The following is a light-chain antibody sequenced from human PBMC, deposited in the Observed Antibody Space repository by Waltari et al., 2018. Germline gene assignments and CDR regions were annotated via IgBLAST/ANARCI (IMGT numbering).Light chain of an antibody. CDR3: RQGTHWPYS. Sequence: DVVMTQSPLSLPITPGQPASISCRSSQSIVHSDGNTYLSWSQQQPGQHPRLLIYKVCNRDSGVPDRFSGSGAGTDFTLKISMVEAEDVGVYYCRQGTHWPYSFGHGTKVEIK. J-gene: IGKJ2*03. CDR1: QSIVHSDGNTY. CDR2: KVC. V-gene: IGKV2-30*02.